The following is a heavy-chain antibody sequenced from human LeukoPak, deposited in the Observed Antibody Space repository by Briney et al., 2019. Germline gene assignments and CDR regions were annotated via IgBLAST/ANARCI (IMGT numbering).Heavy chain of an antibody. Sequence: SETLSLTCTVSGGPISRSYWTWIRQPPGKGLEWIGDIYDSGTTNYNPSLKSRVTISVDTSKNQFSLKLSSVTAADTAVYYCARSDRDLWYFDLWGRGTLVTVSS. CDR1: GGPISRSY. CDR3: ARSDRDLWYFDL. CDR2: IYDSGTT. V-gene: IGHV4-59*01. J-gene: IGHJ2*01.